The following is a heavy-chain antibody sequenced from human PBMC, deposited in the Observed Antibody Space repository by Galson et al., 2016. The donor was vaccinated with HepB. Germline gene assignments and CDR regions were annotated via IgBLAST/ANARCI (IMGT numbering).Heavy chain of an antibody. V-gene: IGHV3-48*03. CDR1: GFAFINYE. Sequence: SLRLSCASSGFAFINYEMTWVRQAPGQGLEWISYISSSGNTIYDADAVQGRFIISRDNAENSLFLQMNKLRAEDTAVYFCARVELGGYQLWGQGTTVTVSS. D-gene: IGHD2-2*01. CDR3: ARVELGGYQL. CDR2: ISSSGNTI. J-gene: IGHJ6*02.